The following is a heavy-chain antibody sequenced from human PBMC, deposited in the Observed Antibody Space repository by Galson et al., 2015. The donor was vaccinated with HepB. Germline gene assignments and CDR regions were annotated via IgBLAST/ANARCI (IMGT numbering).Heavy chain of an antibody. J-gene: IGHJ6*02. CDR2: IYYSGST. D-gene: IGHD3-22*01. CDR1: GGSISSYY. V-gene: IGHV4-59*01. Sequence: LSLTCTVSGGSISSYYWSWIRQPPGKGLEWIGYIYYSGSTNYNPSLKSRVTISVDTSKNQFSLKLSSVTAADTAVYYCARDYYDSSGDYYYYGMDVWGQGTTVTVSS. CDR3: ARDYYDSSGDYYYYGMDV.